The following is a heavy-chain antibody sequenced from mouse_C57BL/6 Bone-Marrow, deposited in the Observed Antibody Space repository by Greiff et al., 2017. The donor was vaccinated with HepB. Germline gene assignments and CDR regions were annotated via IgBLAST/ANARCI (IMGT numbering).Heavy chain of an antibody. CDR1: GFSLTSYG. J-gene: IGHJ4*01. Sequence: VQGVESGPGLVAPSQSLSITCTVSGFSLTSYGVDWVRQSPGKGLEWLGVIWGVGSTNYNSALKSRLSISKDNSKSQVFLKMNSVQTDDTAMYYCASWIYYGNLRRAMDYWGQGTSVTVSS. D-gene: IGHD2-1*01. V-gene: IGHV2-6*01. CDR2: IWGVGST. CDR3: ASWIYYGNLRRAMDY.